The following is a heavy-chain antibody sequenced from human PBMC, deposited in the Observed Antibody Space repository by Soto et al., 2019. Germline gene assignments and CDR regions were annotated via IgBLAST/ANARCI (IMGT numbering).Heavy chain of an antibody. CDR3: ARGVLSRITMVRGVPPRSWFDP. D-gene: IGHD3-10*01. CDR2: INHSGST. V-gene: IGHV4-34*01. J-gene: IGHJ5*02. CDR1: GGSFSGYY. Sequence: SETLSLTCAVYGGSFSGYYWSWIRQPPGKGLEWIGEINHSGSTNYNPSLKSRVTISVDTSKNQFSLKLSSVTAADTAVYYCARGVLSRITMVRGVPPRSWFDPWGQGTLVTSPQ.